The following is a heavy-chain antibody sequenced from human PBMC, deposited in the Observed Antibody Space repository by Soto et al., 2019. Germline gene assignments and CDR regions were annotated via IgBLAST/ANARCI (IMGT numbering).Heavy chain of an antibody. J-gene: IGHJ6*03. CDR1: GYSFSQYY. CDR3: ARESGGATATLDYYYFYMDV. D-gene: IGHD5-12*01. CDR2: INPNSGAT. V-gene: IGHV1-2*02. Sequence: QVQLVQSGAEVEKPGASVTVSCKASGYSFSQYYLHWGRQAPGQGPEWMGWINPNSGATKYAQKFQGRVNMARDTSVRTAFMELTWVQSDDTAVYYCARESGGATATLDYYYFYMDVWGRGTTVTVSS.